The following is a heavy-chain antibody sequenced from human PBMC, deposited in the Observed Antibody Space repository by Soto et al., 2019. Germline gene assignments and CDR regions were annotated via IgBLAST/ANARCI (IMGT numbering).Heavy chain of an antibody. V-gene: IGHV2-5*01. CDR2: IHWNDDK. CDR3: AHTKDSSGFLTS. CDR1: GFSLSVYGVR. J-gene: IGHJ5*02. Sequence: ESGPTLVNPTQTLTLTCSFSGFSLSVYGVRVIWFRQPPGETLEWLALIHWNDDKRYSPYLKSRLTITKATSKNQVVLTLTNLDPLDTGTYFCAHTKDSSGFLTSWGQGILVTVSS. D-gene: IGHD3-22*01.